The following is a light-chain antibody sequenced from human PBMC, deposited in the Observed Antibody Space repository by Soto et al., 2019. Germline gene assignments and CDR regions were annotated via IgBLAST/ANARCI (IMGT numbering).Light chain of an antibody. Sequence: DIVMTQSPLSLPVTPGEPASISCRSSQSLLHSSGHNYLDWYPQKPGQSPQLLIYLGSSRASGVPDRFSGSGSGTDFTLKISRVEAEDVGVYYCMQALQTPRTFGQGTKVEIK. V-gene: IGKV2-28*01. CDR1: QSLLHSSGHNY. CDR2: LGS. CDR3: MQALQTPRT. J-gene: IGKJ1*01.